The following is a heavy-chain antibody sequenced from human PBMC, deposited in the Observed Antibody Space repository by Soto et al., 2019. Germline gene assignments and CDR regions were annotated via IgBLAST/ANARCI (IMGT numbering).Heavy chain of an antibody. Sequence: QVQLQESGPGLVKPSQTLSLTCTVSGGSISSGAFYWSWIRQHPGKGLEWIGYIHYSGSTYYTPSLKSRVTISVDTSKNQFCLKLTSVTAADTAVYYCARTIVRGVHIDYWGQGTLVTVSS. CDR2: IHYSGST. CDR3: ARTIVRGVHIDY. CDR1: GGSISSGAFY. J-gene: IGHJ4*02. V-gene: IGHV4-31*03. D-gene: IGHD3-10*01.